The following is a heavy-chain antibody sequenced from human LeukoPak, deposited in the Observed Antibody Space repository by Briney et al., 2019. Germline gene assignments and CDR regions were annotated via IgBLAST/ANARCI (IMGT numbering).Heavy chain of an antibody. CDR1: GYTFTDYY. D-gene: IGHD6-6*01. J-gene: IGHJ4*02. Sequence: GASVKVSCTASGYTFTDYYMQWLRQAPGQGLEWMGWIHPKTGATNYSHHFQGRLTMTRATSITTTYLEVSNLTSDDTAMYYCGRPHRSSSGTDCWGQGTLVTVSS. CDR2: IHPKTGAT. CDR3: GRPHRSSSGTDC. V-gene: IGHV1-2*02.